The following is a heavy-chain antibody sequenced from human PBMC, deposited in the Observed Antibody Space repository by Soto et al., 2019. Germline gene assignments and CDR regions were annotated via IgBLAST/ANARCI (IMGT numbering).Heavy chain of an antibody. D-gene: IGHD2-21*02. CDR2: ISWDGGTT. CDR3: AKAYHHIIVGTALIDY. V-gene: IGHV3-43*01. CDR1: GFTFDDYS. Sequence: GGSLRLSCAASGFTFDDYSMHWVRQAPGKGLEWVSLISWDGGTTYYADSVKGRFTISRDNSKDSLYLQMNSLRTEDAALYYCAKAYHHIIVGTALIDYWGQGALVTVSS. J-gene: IGHJ4*02.